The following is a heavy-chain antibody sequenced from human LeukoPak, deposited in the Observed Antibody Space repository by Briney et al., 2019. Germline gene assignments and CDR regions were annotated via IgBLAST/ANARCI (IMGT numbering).Heavy chain of an antibody. D-gene: IGHD5-18*01. J-gene: IGHJ3*02. CDR2: IKQDGSEK. Sequence: LPGGSLRLSCAASGFTFSSYWMSWVRQAPGKGLEWVANIKQDGSEKYYVDSVKGRFTISRDNAKNSLYLQMNSLRAEDTAVYYCARDRLKRYSCDHDAFDIWGQGTMVTVSS. CDR3: ARDRLKRYSCDHDAFDI. CDR1: GFTFSSYW. V-gene: IGHV3-7*01.